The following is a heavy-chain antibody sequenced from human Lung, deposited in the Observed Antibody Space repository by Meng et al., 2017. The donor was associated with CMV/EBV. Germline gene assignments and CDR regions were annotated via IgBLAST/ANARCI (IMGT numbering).Heavy chain of an antibody. Sequence: SXASSGFTFSSDSMNWVRQAPGKGLEWVSSISSSSSYIYYADSVKGRFTISRDNAKNSLYLQMNSLRAEDTAVYYCARDDYGSGSYYNGAWFDPWGQGTLVXVSS. V-gene: IGHV3-21*01. CDR3: ARDDYGSGSYYNGAWFDP. CDR2: ISSSSSYI. J-gene: IGHJ5*02. CDR1: GFTFSSDS. D-gene: IGHD3-10*01.